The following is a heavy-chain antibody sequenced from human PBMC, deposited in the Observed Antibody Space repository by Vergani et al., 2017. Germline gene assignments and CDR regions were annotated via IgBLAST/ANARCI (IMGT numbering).Heavy chain of an antibody. CDR3: ARDLFSSVWYWGY. D-gene: IGHD6-19*01. J-gene: IGHJ4*02. CDR2: IYYSGST. CDR1: GGSISSSSYY. Sequence: QVQLQQWGAGLLKPSETLSLTCTVSGGSISSSSYYWGWIRQPPGKGLEWIGRIYYSGSTYYNPSLKSRVTISVDTSKNQFSLKLSSVTAADTAVYYCARDLFSSVWYWGYWGQGTLVTVSS. V-gene: IGHV4-39*07.